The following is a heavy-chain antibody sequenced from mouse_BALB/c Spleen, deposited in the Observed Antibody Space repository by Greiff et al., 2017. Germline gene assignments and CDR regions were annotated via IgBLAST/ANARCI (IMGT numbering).Heavy chain of an antibody. CDR3: EREEVLGAMDY. CDR2: ISSGGST. CDR1: GFTFSSYA. V-gene: IGHV5-6-5*01. Sequence: EVKLVESGGGLVKPGGSLKLSCAASGFTFSSYAMSWVRQTPEKRLEWVASISSGGSTYYPDSVKGRFTISRDNARNILYLQMSSLRSEDTAMYYCEREEVLGAMDYWGQGTSATVPA. J-gene: IGHJ4*01.